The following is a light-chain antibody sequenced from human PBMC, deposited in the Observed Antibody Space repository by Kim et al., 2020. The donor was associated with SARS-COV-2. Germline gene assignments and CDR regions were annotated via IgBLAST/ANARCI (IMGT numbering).Light chain of an antibody. CDR3: SSYAGSKNV. CDR1: SSDVGGYNY. V-gene: IGLV2-8*01. Sequence: QSALTQPPSASGSPGQSVTISCTGTSSDVGGYNYVSWYQQHPGQAPKLMIYEVSKRPSGVPDRFSGSKSGNTASLTVSGLQAEDEADYYCSSYAGSKNVFGTGTKVTVL. J-gene: IGLJ1*01. CDR2: EVS.